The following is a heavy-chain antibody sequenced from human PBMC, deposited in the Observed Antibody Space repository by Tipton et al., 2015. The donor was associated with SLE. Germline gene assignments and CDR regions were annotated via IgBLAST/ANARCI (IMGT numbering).Heavy chain of an antibody. Sequence: GLVKPSETLSLTCAVYGGSFSGYYWSWIRQPPGKGLEWIGEINHSGSTNYNPSLKSRVTISVDTSKNQFSLKLSSVTAADTAVYYCARGGCAWCYYYYMDVWGKGTTVTVSS. CDR2: INHSGST. V-gene: IGHV4-34*01. D-gene: IGHD2-15*01. J-gene: IGHJ6*03. CDR3: ARGGCAWCYYYYMDV. CDR1: GGSFSGYY.